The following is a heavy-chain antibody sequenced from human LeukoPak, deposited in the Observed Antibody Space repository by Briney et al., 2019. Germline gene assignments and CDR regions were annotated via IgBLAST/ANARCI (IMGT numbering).Heavy chain of an antibody. V-gene: IGHV3-30-3*01. CDR2: ISYDGSNK. J-gene: IGHJ4*02. D-gene: IGHD5-18*01. Sequence: GGSLRLSCAASGFSFSSYAMHWVRQAPGKGLEWVAVISYDGSNKYYADSVKGRFTISRDNSKNTLYLQMNSLRAEDTAVYYCARDHLGNTAPADYWGQGTLVTVSS. CDR1: GFSFSSYA. CDR3: ARDHLGNTAPADY.